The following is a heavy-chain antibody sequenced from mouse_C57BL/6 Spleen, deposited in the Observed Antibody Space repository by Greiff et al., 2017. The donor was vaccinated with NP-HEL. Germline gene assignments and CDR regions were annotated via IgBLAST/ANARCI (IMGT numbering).Heavy chain of an antibody. J-gene: IGHJ2*01. D-gene: IGHD1-1*01. Sequence: EVNVVESGGGLVKPGGSLKLSCAASGFTFSSYAMSWVRQTPEKRLEWVATISDGGSYTYYPDNVKGRFTISRDNAKNNLYLQMSHLKSEDTAMYYCARDSITTVIPFDYWGQGTTLTVSS. CDR3: ARDSITTVIPFDY. CDR1: GFTFSSYA. CDR2: ISDGGSYT. V-gene: IGHV5-4*01.